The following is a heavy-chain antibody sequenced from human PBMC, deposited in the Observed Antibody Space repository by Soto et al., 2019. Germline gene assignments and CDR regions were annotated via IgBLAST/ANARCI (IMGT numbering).Heavy chain of an antibody. D-gene: IGHD4-4*01. CDR1: GGSISSGGYY. Sequence: QVQLQESGPGLVKPSQTLSLTCAVSGGSISSGGYYWNWIRQLPGKGLEWIGHIYYSGSTYYNPSLKSRLTISVDTSKSLFSLNLSSATAADTAVYYCVLRYDYRFYWGQGALVTVSS. CDR2: IYYSGST. J-gene: IGHJ4*02. CDR3: VLRYDYRFY. V-gene: IGHV4-31*11.